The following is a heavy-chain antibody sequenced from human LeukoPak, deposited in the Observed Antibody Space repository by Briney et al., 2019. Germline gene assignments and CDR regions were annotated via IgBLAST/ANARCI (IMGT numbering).Heavy chain of an antibody. D-gene: IGHD2-21*02. V-gene: IGHV3-9*01. CDR3: AKSLDIVVVTANFDY. CDR1: GFTFDDYA. J-gene: IGHJ4*02. Sequence: GGSLRLSCAASGFTFDDYAMHWVRQAPGKGLEWVSGISWNSGSIGYADSVKGRFTISRDNAKNSLYLQMNSLSAEDTALYYCAKSLDIVVVTANFDYWGQGTLVTVSS. CDR2: ISWNSGSI.